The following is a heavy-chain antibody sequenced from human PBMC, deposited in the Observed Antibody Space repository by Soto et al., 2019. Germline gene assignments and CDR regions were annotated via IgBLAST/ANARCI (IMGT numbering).Heavy chain of an antibody. CDR1: GGSFGGYY. J-gene: IGHJ4*02. Sequence: SGTVYLSCAVYGGSFGGYYWSWIRQPPGKGLEWIGEINHSGSTNYNPSLKSRVTISVDTSKNQFSLKLSSVTAADTAVYYCARCFLQQPTVTGLGHYRGQGTLVTVSS. CDR3: ARCFLQQPTVTGLGHY. V-gene: IGHV4-34*01. D-gene: IGHD2-21*02. CDR2: INHSGST.